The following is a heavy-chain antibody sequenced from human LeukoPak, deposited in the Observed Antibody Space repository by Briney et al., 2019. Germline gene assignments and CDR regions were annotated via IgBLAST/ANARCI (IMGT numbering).Heavy chain of an antibody. CDR1: GGSISSSTYS. CDR3: ARHATVTSFTFAC. D-gene: IGHD4-17*01. Sequence: PSETLSLTCTVSGGSISSSTYSWGWIRQPPGKQLEWIGSIFYSGTAYYNPSFKSRVSISVDTSKSQFSLDLSSVTAADTALYYCARHATVTSFTFACWGQGILATVSS. V-gene: IGHV4-39*01. CDR2: IFYSGTA. J-gene: IGHJ4*02.